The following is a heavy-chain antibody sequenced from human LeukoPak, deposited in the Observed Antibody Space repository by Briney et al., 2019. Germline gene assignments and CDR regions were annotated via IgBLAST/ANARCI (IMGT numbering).Heavy chain of an antibody. CDR1: GFTFSTYW. V-gene: IGHV3-7*01. Sequence: PGGSLRLSCAASGFTFSTYWMSWVRQTPGKGLEWVANIKQDGSEKYYVGSVKGRFTISRDNAENSLYLQMNSLRAEDTAVNYCARKGYSYGGFDYWGQGTLVTVSS. CDR3: ARKGYSYGGFDY. J-gene: IGHJ4*02. CDR2: IKQDGSEK. D-gene: IGHD5-18*01.